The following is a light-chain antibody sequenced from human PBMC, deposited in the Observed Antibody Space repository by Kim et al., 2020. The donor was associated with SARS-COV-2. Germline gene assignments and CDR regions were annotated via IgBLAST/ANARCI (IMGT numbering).Light chain of an antibody. J-gene: IGKJ1*01. CDR2: VAS. CDR3: QQYGTSPRT. CDR1: QSVRNNH. V-gene: IGKV3-20*01. Sequence: PPGETATLTCGAIQSVRNNHLAWYQQKPGQAPRLLIYVASRRATGIPDRFSGSGSGTDFTLTISRLEPEDFAVYYCQQYGTSPRTFGQGTKVDIK.